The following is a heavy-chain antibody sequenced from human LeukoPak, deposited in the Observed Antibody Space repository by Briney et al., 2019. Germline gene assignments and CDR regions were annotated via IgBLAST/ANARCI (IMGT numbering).Heavy chain of an antibody. CDR2: IYSSGST. J-gene: IGHJ4*02. D-gene: IGHD3-22*01. CDR3: ARGVVITGLDY. V-gene: IGHV4-4*07. Sequence: SETLSLTCTVSGGSISSYYWNWIRLPAEKGLEWIGRIYSSGSTNYNPSLKSRVTMSVDTSKNQFSLKLSSVTAADTAVYYCARGVVITGLDYWGQGTLVTVSS. CDR1: GGSISSYY.